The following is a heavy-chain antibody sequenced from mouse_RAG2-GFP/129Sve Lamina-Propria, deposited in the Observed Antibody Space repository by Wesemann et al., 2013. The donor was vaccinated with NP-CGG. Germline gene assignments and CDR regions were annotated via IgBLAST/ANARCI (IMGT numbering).Heavy chain of an antibody. J-gene: IGHJ4*01. D-gene: IGHD1-1*01. CDR2: IYPGNGDT. V-gene: IGHV1-87*01. CDR3: AFGSSYDYYAMDV. CDR1: GYTFTSYW. Sequence: QVQLQQPGAELVKPGASVKLSCKASGYTFTSYWMHWVKQRPGQGLEWIGAIYPGNGDTSYNQKFKGKATLTADKSSSTAYMQLSSLTSEDSAVYYCAFGSSYDYYAMDVLGSRNLSHRLL.